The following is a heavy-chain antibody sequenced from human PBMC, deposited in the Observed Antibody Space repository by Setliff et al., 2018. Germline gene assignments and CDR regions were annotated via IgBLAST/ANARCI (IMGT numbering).Heavy chain of an antibody. CDR1: GFTFSTYA. CDR3: ARELGHYYYYYMDV. J-gene: IGHJ6*03. CDR2: ISYDGSNK. Sequence: GGSLRLSCAASGFTFSTYAMQWVRQAPGKGLEWVAVISYDGSNKYYADSVKGRFTISRDNSKNTLYLQMNSLRAEDTAVYYCARELGHYYYYYMDVWGTGTTVTVSS. D-gene: IGHD7-27*01. V-gene: IGHV3-30*01.